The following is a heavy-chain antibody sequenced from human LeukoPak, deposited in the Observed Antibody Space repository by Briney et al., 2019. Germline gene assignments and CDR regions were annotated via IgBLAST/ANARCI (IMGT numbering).Heavy chain of an antibody. V-gene: IGHV3-21*01. J-gene: IGHJ4*02. D-gene: IGHD6-19*01. Sequence: GGSLRLSCAASGFTFSTYSMNWVRQAPGKGLEWVSSISSSSSYIYYADSVKGRFTISRDNAKNSLYLQMNSLRAEDTAVYYCARVPIAVAGDYWGQGTLVTVSS. CDR1: GFTFSTYS. CDR3: ARVPIAVAGDY. CDR2: ISSSSSYI.